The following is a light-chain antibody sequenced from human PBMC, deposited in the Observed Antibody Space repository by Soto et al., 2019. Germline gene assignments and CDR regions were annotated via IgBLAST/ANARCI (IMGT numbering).Light chain of an antibody. Sequence: IQMTQSPSTLSASVGDRVTITCRASQNISIWLAWYQQRPGRAPRLLIYDSSSLESGVPSTFSGSGSGTEFTLTISSLQPDDFATYYCQQYNSYSPLTFGGGTKVDIK. CDR3: QQYNSYSPLT. CDR2: DSS. V-gene: IGKV1-5*01. CDR1: QNISIW. J-gene: IGKJ4*01.